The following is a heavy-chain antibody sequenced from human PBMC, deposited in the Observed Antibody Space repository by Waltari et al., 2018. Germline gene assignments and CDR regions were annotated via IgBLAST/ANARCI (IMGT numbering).Heavy chain of an antibody. J-gene: IGHJ4*02. CDR3: AKDYHDILTGYPRD. Sequence: VQLVQSGAEVKKPGSSVKVSCKASGGTFSSYAISWVRQAPGKGLEWVSSISSSSSYIYYADSVKGRFTISRDNAKNSLYLQMNSLRAEDTALYYCAKDYHDILTGYPRDWGQGTLVTVSS. V-gene: IGHV3-21*04. CDR1: GGTFSSYA. D-gene: IGHD3-9*01. CDR2: ISSSSSYI.